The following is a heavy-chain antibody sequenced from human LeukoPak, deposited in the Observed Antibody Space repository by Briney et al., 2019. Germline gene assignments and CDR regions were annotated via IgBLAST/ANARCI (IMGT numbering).Heavy chain of an antibody. D-gene: IGHD3-10*01. Sequence: SETLSLTCTVSGGSISSGSYYWSWIRQPAGKGLERIGRFYTSGSTNYNPSLKSRVTISVDTSKNQFSLKLSSVTAADTAVYYCARDVWFGAGRTFDSWGQGTLVTVSS. CDR3: ARDVWFGAGRTFDS. J-gene: IGHJ4*02. CDR2: FYTSGST. V-gene: IGHV4-61*02. CDR1: GGSISSGSYY.